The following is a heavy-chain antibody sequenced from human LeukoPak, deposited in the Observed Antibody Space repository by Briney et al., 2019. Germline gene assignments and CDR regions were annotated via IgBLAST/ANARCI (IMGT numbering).Heavy chain of an antibody. J-gene: IGHJ4*02. V-gene: IGHV4-39*07. CDR2: IYYSGST. Sequence: SETLSLTCTVSGGSISSSSYYWGWIRQPPGKGLEWIGSIYYSGSTYYNPSLKSRVTISVDTSKNQFSLKLSSVTAADTAVYYCAREPSSSWPEYYFDYWGQGTLVTVSS. CDR3: AREPSSSWPEYYFDY. CDR1: GGSISSSSYY. D-gene: IGHD6-13*01.